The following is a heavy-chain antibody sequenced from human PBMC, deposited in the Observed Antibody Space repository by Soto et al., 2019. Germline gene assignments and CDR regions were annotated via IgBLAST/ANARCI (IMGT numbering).Heavy chain of an antibody. J-gene: IGHJ6*02. CDR3: ARSLVPAYYYYGMDV. CDR1: GYSFTSYW. V-gene: IGHV5-51*01. D-gene: IGHD2-2*01. CDR2: IYPGDSDT. Sequence: PGESLKISCKGSGYSFTSYWIGWVRQMPGKGLEWMGIIYPGDSDTRYSPSFQGQVTISADKSISTAYLQWSSLKASDTAMYYCARSLVPAYYYYGMDVWGQGTTVTVSS.